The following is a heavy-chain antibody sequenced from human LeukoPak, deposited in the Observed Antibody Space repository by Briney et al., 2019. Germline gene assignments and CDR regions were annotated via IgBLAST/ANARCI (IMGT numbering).Heavy chain of an antibody. J-gene: IGHJ6*03. CDR2: IYTSGSA. CDR3: ARVYHYDFWSTDYYYYMDV. D-gene: IGHD3-3*01. V-gene: IGHV4-4*07. Sequence: PSETLSLTCTVSGGSISSYYWSWIRQPAGKGLEWIGRIYTSGSANYNPSLKSRVTMSVDTSKNQFSLKLSSVTAADTAVYYCARVYHYDFWSTDYYYYMDVWGKGTTVTVSS. CDR1: GGSISSYY.